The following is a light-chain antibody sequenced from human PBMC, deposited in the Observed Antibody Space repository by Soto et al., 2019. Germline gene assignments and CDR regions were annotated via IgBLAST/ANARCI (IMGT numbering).Light chain of an antibody. V-gene: IGLV2-14*01. CDR1: SSDVGGYNY. CDR2: DVS. J-gene: IGLJ1*01. Sequence: QSALTQPASVSGSPGQSITISCTGASSDVGGYNYVSWYQQHPGKAPKLMIYDVSNRPSGASNRFSGSKSGNTASLTISGLQAEDEADYYCSSYTSRSTLNVFGTGTKVTVL. CDR3: SSYTSRSTLNV.